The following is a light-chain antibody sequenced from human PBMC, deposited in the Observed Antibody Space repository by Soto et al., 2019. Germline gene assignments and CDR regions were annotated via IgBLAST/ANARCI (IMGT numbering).Light chain of an antibody. CDR1: QSVSSI. J-gene: IGKJ3*01. Sequence: EIVMTQSPATLSVSPGERATLSCRASQSVSSILAWYQQKPGQAPRLLIYGASTRATGIPARFSGSGSGTEFTFTISSLQHEDFPVYYCQQYNDWPFTFGPGTKVDIK. CDR2: GAS. CDR3: QQYNDWPFT. V-gene: IGKV3-15*01.